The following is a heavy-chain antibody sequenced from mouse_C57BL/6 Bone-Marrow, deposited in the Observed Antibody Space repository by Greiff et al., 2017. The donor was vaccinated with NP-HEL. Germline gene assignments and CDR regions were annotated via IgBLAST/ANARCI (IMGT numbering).Heavy chain of an antibody. CDR2: IYPRSGNT. V-gene: IGHV1-81*01. CDR1: GYTFTSYG. D-gene: IGHD2-3*01. Sequence: QVQLKQSGAELARPGASVKLSCKASGYTFTSYGISWVKQRTGQGLEWIGEIYPRSGNTYYNEKFKGKATLTADKSSSTAYMELRSLTSEDSAVYFCARPIYDGYYPYCFDYWGQGTTLTVSS. J-gene: IGHJ2*01. CDR3: ARPIYDGYYPYCFDY.